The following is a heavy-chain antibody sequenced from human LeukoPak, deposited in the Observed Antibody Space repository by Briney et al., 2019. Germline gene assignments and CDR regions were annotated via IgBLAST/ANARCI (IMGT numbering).Heavy chain of an antibody. V-gene: IGHV3-21*01. J-gene: IGHJ4*02. CDR1: GFTFSEYS. CDR2: ISTSSSPI. CDR3: ASQVSGYGSGSFYFDY. Sequence: GSLRLSCAASGFTFSEYSMNWVRQAPGKGLEWVSFISTSSSPIYYGDSVKGRFTISRNNARNSVSLQMNSLRAEDTAVYYCASQVSGYGSGSFYFDYWGQGMLVTVSS. D-gene: IGHD3-10*01.